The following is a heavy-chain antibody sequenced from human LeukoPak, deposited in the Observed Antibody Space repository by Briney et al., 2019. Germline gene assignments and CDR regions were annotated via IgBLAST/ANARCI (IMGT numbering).Heavy chain of an antibody. CDR2: IKQDGSEK. CDR3: ARVESSGHYDPRGDAFDI. J-gene: IGHJ3*02. D-gene: IGHD3-22*01. Sequence: GGSLRLSCAASGFTFSSYWMSWVRQAPGKGLEWVANIKQDGSEKYYVDSVKGRFTISRDNAKNSLYLQMNSLRAEDTAVYYCARVESSGHYDPRGDAFDIWGQGTMVTVSS. V-gene: IGHV3-7*01. CDR1: GFTFSSYW.